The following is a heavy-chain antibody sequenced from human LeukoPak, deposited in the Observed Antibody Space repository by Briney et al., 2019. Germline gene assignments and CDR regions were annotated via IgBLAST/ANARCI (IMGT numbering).Heavy chain of an antibody. CDR1: GFTFSSYS. D-gene: IGHD3-10*01. J-gene: IGHJ3*02. V-gene: IGHV3-21*01. CDR2: ISSSSSYI. Sequence: PGGSLRLSCAASGFTFSSYSMNWVRQAPGKGLEWVSSISSSSSYIYYADSVKGRFTISRDNAKNSLYLQMNSLRAEDTAVYYCASSRGVHGAFDIWGQGTMVTVSS. CDR3: ASSRGVHGAFDI.